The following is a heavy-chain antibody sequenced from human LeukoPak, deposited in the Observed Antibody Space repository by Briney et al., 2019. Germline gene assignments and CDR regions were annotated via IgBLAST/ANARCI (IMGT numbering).Heavy chain of an antibody. J-gene: IGHJ5*02. CDR2: IYYSGST. CDR1: GGSISSSSYY. Sequence: SETLSLTCTVSGGSISSSSYYWGWIRQPPGKGLEWIGSIYYSGSTYYNPSLKSRVTISVDTSKNQFSLKLSSVTAADTAVYYCARSRPPMTRAFFDPWGQGTLVTVSS. V-gene: IGHV4-39*01. CDR3: ARSRPPMTRAFFDP.